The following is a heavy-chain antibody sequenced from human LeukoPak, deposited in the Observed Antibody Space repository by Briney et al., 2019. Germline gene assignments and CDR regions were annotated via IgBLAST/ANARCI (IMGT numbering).Heavy chain of an antibody. V-gene: IGHV1-69*05. J-gene: IGHJ4*02. CDR2: IISIFGTA. CDR3: ARGNWDSSGWYYDY. Sequence: KVSCKASGGTFSSYAISWVRQAPGQVLEWMGRIISIFGTANYAQKFQGRVTITTDESTNTAYMELSSLRSEDTAVYYCARGNWDSSGWYYDYWGQGTLVTVSS. D-gene: IGHD6-19*01. CDR1: GGTFSSYA.